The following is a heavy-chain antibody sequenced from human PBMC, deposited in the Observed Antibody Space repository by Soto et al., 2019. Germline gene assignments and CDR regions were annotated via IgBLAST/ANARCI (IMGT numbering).Heavy chain of an antibody. V-gene: IGHV1-18*01. Sequence: ASVKVSCKASGYTFTSYAMRWVRQAPGQGLEWMGWTSAYNGNTNYAQKLQGRVTMTTDTSTSTAYMELRSLRSDDTAVYYCARGIGSFYSSSGYFDYWGQGTLVTVSS. CDR1: GYTFTSYA. CDR3: ARGIGSFYSSSGYFDY. CDR2: TSAYNGNT. J-gene: IGHJ4*02. D-gene: IGHD6-6*01.